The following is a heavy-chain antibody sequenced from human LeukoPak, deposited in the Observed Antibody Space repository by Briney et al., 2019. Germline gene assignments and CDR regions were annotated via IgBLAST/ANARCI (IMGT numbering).Heavy chain of an antibody. V-gene: IGHV3-23*01. CDR2: ISGSGGST. CDR3: AKGYSYGKWDYYYGMDV. CDR1: GFMFSSNW. J-gene: IGHJ6*02. D-gene: IGHD5-18*01. Sequence: GGSLRLSCAASGFMFSSNWMSWVRLAPGKGLEWVSAISGSGGSTYYADSVKGRFTISRDNSKNTLYLQMNSLRAEDTAVYYCAKGYSYGKWDYYYGMDVWGQGTTVTVSS.